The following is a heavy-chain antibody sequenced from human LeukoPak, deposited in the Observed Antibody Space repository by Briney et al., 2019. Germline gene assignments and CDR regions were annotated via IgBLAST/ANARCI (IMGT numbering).Heavy chain of an antibody. CDR1: GFTFSSYA. D-gene: IGHD3-22*01. CDR2: ISGSGDNT. J-gene: IGHJ4*02. V-gene: IGHV3-23*01. Sequence: GGSLRLSCAASGFTFSSYAMNWVRQAPGKGLEWISSISGSGDNTYYADSVKGRFTISRDNSKNTLYLQMNSLRAEDTAVYYCAKDADSVELVVITSFDSWGQGTLVTVSS. CDR3: AKDADSVELVVITSFDS.